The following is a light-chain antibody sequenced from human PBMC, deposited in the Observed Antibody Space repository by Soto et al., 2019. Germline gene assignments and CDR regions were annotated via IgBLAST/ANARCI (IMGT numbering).Light chain of an antibody. J-gene: IGKJ3*01. CDR3: MQALQTPSS. CDR2: LGS. Sequence: DIVMTQSPLSLPVTPGEPASISCRSSQSLFHSNGYNYLDWYLQKPGQSPQLLIYLGSNRASGVPDRFSGSGSGTDFTLKISRVEAEDVGVYYCMQALQTPSSFGPGTKVDIK. V-gene: IGKV2-28*01. CDR1: QSLFHSNGYNY.